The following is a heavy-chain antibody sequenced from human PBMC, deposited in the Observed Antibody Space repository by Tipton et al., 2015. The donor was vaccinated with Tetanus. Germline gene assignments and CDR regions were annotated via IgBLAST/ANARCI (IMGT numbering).Heavy chain of an antibody. D-gene: IGHD3-22*01. J-gene: IGHJ6*02. Sequence: QLVQSGAEMKKPXXXVKXXCKXXXYTXXXYXXXWVXXXPGXXXEWMGWIDPNSGGTVYAQKFQGRVTMTRDTSISTAYMELRSLRSDDTAVFYCARDRGDYIYYGMDVWGPGTTVTVS. CDR2: IDPNSGGT. CDR3: ARDRGDYIYYGMDV. CDR1: XYTXXXYX. V-gene: IGHV1-2*02.